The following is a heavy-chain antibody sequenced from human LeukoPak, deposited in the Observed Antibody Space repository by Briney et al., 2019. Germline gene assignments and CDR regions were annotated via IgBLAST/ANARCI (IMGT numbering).Heavy chain of an antibody. V-gene: IGHV3-23*01. D-gene: IGHD2-8*02. CDR1: GLTFSNYA. CDR3: AKGKSTGAVDWFDP. CDR2: IAGTGDT. Sequence: GGSLRLSCAASGLTFSNYAMSWVRQAPGKGLEWVSSIAGTGDTYYVDSVKGRFTVSRDNSKNTLYLQINSLTAEDTALYYCAKGKSTGAVDWFDPWGQGTLVTVSS. J-gene: IGHJ5*02.